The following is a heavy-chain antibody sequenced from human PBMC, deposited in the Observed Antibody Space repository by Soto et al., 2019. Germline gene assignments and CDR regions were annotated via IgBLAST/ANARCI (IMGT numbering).Heavy chain of an antibody. Sequence: ASVQVSCKASGYTFTSYAMHWVRQAPGQRVEWMGWINAGNGNTKYSQKFQGRVTITRDTSASTAYMELSSLRSEDTAVYYCARDGRITIFGVVRFFGWFDPWGQGTLVTVSS. CDR2: INAGNGNT. CDR3: ARDGRITIFGVVRFFGWFDP. V-gene: IGHV1-3*01. J-gene: IGHJ5*02. D-gene: IGHD3-3*01. CDR1: GYTFTSYA.